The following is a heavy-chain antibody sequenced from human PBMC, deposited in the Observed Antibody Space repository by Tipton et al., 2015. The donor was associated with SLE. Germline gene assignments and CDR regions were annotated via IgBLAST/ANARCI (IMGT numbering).Heavy chain of an antibody. CDR2: ISSSSSYI. J-gene: IGHJ4*02. V-gene: IGHV3-21*01. CDR3: ASMYSSSWPFDD. D-gene: IGHD6-13*01. Sequence: SLRLSCAASGFTFSSYSMNWVRQAPGKGLEWVSSISSSSSYIYYADSVKGRFTISRDNAKNSLYLQMNSLRAEDTAVYYCASMYSSSWPFDDWGQGTLVTGSS. CDR1: GFTFSSYS.